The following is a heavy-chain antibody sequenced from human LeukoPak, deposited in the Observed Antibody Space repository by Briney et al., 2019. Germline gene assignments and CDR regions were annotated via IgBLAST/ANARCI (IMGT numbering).Heavy chain of an antibody. CDR1: GFTFSSYA. D-gene: IGHD2-2*01. CDR2: ISYDGSNK. CDR3: ARALGVVPAELDY. Sequence: GGSLRLSCAASGFTFSSYAMHWVRQAPGKGLEWVAVISYDGSNKYYADSVKGRFTISRDNSKNTLYLQMNSLRAEDTAVYYCARALGVVPAELDYWGQGTLVTVSS. V-gene: IGHV3-30-3*01. J-gene: IGHJ4*02.